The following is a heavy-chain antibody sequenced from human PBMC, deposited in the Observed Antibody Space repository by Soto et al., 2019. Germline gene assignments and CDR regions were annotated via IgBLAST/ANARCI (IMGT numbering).Heavy chain of an antibody. CDR1: GYTFTSYG. V-gene: IGHV1-18*01. Sequence: ASVKVSCKASGYTFTSYGISWVRQAPGQGLEWMGWISAYNGNTNYAQKLQGRVTMTTDTSTSTAYMELRSLRSDDTAVYYCVSLTPSDYYYYMDVWGKGTTVTVSS. CDR2: ISAYNGNT. J-gene: IGHJ6*03. D-gene: IGHD3-9*01. CDR3: VSLTPSDYYYYMDV.